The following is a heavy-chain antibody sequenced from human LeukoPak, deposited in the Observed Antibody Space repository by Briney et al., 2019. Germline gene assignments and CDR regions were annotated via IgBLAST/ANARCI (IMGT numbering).Heavy chain of an antibody. CDR1: AFTFSSFC. CDR2: IISSSSTI. V-gene: IGHV3-48*02. D-gene: IGHD3-22*01. J-gene: IGHJ4*02. CDR3: ARVLIGWRANPYYFDY. Sequence: PGRSRTLSCAPYAFTFSSFCTSWVRQAPREGKEWVSYIISSSSTIYYADSVKGRFTISRDNAKNSLYLQMNSLRDEDTAVYYCARVLIGWRANPYYFDYWGQGTLVTVSS.